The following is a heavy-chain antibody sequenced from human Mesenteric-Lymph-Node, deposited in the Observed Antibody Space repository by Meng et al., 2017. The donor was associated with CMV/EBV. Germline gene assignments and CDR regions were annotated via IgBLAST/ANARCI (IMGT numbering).Heavy chain of an antibody. CDR1: GFTFSSYN. D-gene: IGHD5-18*01. CDR2: INWNGGST. V-gene: IGHV3-20*04. Sequence: GESLKISCAASGFTFSSYNMNWVRQAPGKGLEWVSGINWNGGSTGYADSVKGRFTISRDNAKNTLYLQMNILRVEDTAIYYCLRSRENTYGWFDSWGQGTLVTVSS. CDR3: LRSRENTYGWFDS. J-gene: IGHJ5*01.